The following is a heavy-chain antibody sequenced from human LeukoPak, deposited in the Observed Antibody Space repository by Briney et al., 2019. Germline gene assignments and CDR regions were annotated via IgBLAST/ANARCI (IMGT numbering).Heavy chain of an antibody. CDR2: IDQDGSEK. Sequence: GGSLRPSRAVSGSTSRRNFMSWVRQTPEKGLEWVANIDQDGSEKNYVDSVKGRFSISRDNAKNSLLLQMNSLRAEDTAIYYCASGAGWESGYWGQGTLVTVSS. V-gene: IGHV3-7*01. CDR3: ASGAGWESGY. D-gene: IGHD1-26*01. J-gene: IGHJ4*02. CDR1: GSTSRRNF.